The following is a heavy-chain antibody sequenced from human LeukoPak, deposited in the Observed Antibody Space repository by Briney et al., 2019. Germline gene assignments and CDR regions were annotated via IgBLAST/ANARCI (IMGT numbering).Heavy chain of an antibody. CDR2: IYYSGST. CDR1: GGSISSSSYY. D-gene: IGHD3-10*01. CDR3: ARVPPAYGSGSPDAFDI. V-gene: IGHV4-39*07. Sequence: SETLSLTCTVSGGSISSSSYYWGWIRQPPGKGLEWIGSIYYSGSTYYNPSLKSRVTISVDTSKNQFSLKLSSVTAADTAVYYCARVPPAYGSGSPDAFDIWGQGTMVTVSS. J-gene: IGHJ3*02.